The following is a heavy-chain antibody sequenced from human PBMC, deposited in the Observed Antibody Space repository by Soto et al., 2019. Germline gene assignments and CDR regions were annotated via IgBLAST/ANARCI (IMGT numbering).Heavy chain of an antibody. CDR3: ARAGGSNKFYYYYYGMDV. V-gene: IGHV3-30-3*01. CDR2: ISYDGSNK. D-gene: IGHD6-13*01. Sequence: QVQLVESGRGVVQPGRSLRLSCAASGFTFSSYAIHWVRQAPGKGLEWVTVISYDGSNKYYGDSVKGRFTISRDNSKSTLYLQMNSLRAEDTAVYYCARAGGSNKFYYYYYGMDVWGQGTTVTVSS. CDR1: GFTFSSYA. J-gene: IGHJ6*02.